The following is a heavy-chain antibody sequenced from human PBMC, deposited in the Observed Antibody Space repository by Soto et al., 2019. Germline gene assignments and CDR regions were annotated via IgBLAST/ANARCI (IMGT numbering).Heavy chain of an antibody. D-gene: IGHD2-2*01. Sequence: SETLSLTCTVSSGSISSSSSYWGWIRQPPGKGLEWIGSIYYSGNTYYNPSLKSRVTISIDSSKTQFSLKLNSVTTADTAVYFCGAQHHGAKGYYLETWGQGTLVTVSS. CDR2: IYYSGNT. J-gene: IGHJ4*02. CDR1: SGSISSSSSY. CDR3: GAQHHGAKGYYLET. V-gene: IGHV4-39*01.